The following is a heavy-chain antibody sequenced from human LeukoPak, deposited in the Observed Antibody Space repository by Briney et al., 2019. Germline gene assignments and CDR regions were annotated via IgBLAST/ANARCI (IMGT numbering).Heavy chain of an antibody. CDR3: AREESGGYFDY. J-gene: IGHJ4*02. CDR1: GFTFFNYA. Sequence: PGRSLRLSCSASGFTFFNYAIHWVRQAPGKGLEWVAAISNDGTNAYYTDSVRGRFTISTDNSKNAVYLQMNSLRAEDTAVYYCAREESGGYFDYWGQGTLVTVSS. D-gene: IGHD2-8*02. V-gene: IGHV3-30-3*01. CDR2: ISNDGTNA.